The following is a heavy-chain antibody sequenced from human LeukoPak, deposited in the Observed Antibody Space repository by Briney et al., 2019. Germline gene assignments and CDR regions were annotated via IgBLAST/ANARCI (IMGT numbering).Heavy chain of an antibody. D-gene: IGHD3-22*01. J-gene: IGHJ4*02. CDR2: IYTSGST. V-gene: IGHV4-61*02. Sequence: SQTLSLTCTVSGGSISSVRYYWSWSRQPAGMGLEWIGRIYTSGSTNYNPSLKSRVTISVDTSKNQFSLKLSSVTAADTAVYYCARDGAERDYDSSGYPISPSYYFDYWGQGTLVTVSS. CDR1: GGSISSVRYY. CDR3: ARDGAERDYDSSGYPISPSYYFDY.